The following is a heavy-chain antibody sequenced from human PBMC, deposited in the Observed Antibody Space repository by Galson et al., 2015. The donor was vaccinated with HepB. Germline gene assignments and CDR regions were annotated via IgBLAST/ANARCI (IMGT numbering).Heavy chain of an antibody. J-gene: IGHJ3*02. Sequence: SLRLSCAASGFSFGDSALNWFRQTPGKGLEWVGLITRKTYGEAAEYAVTVKRRITISRDESKSVANLPMISLKIDDTGLYECSRDQWFPAFDIWGQGTMVTVSS. CDR3: SRDQWFPAFDI. CDR2: ITRKTYGEAA. D-gene: IGHD2-8*01. CDR1: GFSFGDSA. V-gene: IGHV3-49*03.